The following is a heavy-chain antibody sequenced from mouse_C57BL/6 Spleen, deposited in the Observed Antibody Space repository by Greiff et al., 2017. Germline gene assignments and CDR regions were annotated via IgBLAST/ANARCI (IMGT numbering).Heavy chain of an antibody. CDR2: ISYDGSN. J-gene: IGHJ3*01. V-gene: IGHV3-6*01. CDR1: GYSITSGYY. CDR3: ARRGDYGSREGFAY. D-gene: IGHD1-1*01. Sequence: EVKLVESGPGLVKPSQSLSLTCSVTGYSITSGYYWNWIRQFPGNKLEWMGYISYDGSNNYNPSLKNRISITRDTSKNQFFLKLNSVTTEDTATYYCARRGDYGSREGFAYWGQGTLVTVSA.